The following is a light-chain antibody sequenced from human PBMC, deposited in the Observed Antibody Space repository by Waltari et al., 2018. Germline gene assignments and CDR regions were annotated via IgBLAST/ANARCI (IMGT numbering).Light chain of an antibody. CDR2: DDS. Sequence: SYELTQTPSVSVSPGQMARITCGGDNLGSKYVHWYQQKPAQAPVLVIYDDSERPSGIPERFSGSKSGNTATLTISGVEAGDEADYYCQVWDSSSDQGLFGGGTRLTVL. CDR1: NLGSKY. V-gene: IGLV3-21*02. CDR3: QVWDSSSDQGL. J-gene: IGLJ2*01.